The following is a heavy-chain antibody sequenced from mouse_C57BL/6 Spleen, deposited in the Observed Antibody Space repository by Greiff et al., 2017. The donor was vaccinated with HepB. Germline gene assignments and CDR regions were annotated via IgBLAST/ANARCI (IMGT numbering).Heavy chain of an antibody. CDR1: GFSFTSYG. Sequence: VQLQQSGPGLVQPSQRLSITCSVSGFSFTSYGVHWVRQSPGKGLEWLGVIWRGGSTDYNAAFMSRLSITKDNSKSQVFFKMNSLQADDTAIYYCAKRSSYGYFDVWGTGTTVTVSS. CDR2: IWRGGST. J-gene: IGHJ1*03. D-gene: IGHD1-1*01. CDR3: AKRSSYGYFDV. V-gene: IGHV2-5*01.